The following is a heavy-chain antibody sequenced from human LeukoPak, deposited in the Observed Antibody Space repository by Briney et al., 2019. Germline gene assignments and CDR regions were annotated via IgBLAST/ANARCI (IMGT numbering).Heavy chain of an antibody. D-gene: IGHD6-19*01. Sequence: GGSLRLSCAVSGFTFSGYVMTWVRQVPGKGLEWVSAISGSGGSTYYADSVKGRFTISRDNSKNTLYLQMNSLRAEDTAVYYCAKGIAVAGTIWFDPWGQGTLVTVSS. CDR1: GFTFSGYV. CDR2: ISGSGGST. CDR3: AKGIAVAGTIWFDP. V-gene: IGHV3-23*01. J-gene: IGHJ5*02.